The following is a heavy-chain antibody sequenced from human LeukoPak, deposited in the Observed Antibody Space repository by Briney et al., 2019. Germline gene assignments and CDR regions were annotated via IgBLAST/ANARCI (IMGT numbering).Heavy chain of an antibody. D-gene: IGHD2-2*01. CDR2: IYYSGST. CDR3: ARVVTKRYNWFDP. V-gene: IGHV4-59*01. Sequence: PSETLSLTCTVSGGSISSYYWSWIRQPPGKGLEWIGYIYYSGSTNYNPSLKSRVTISVDTSKNQFSLKLSFVTAADTAVYYCARVVTKRYNWFDPWGQGTLVTVSS. J-gene: IGHJ5*02. CDR1: GGSISSYY.